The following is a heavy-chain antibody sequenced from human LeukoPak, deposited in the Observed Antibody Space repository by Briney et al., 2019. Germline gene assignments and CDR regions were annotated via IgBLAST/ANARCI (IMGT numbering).Heavy chain of an antibody. CDR1: GYSISSGYY. D-gene: IGHD3-10*01. Sequence: SSETLSLTCTVSGYSISSGYYWGWMRQPPGRGLAWIGSIYHSGSTYYNPSLKNRATTSVDTSKNQLSLKLSSVTAADTAVYYCAREDRYYYGSGSYIYYGMDVWGQGTTVTVSS. CDR2: IYHSGST. J-gene: IGHJ6*02. V-gene: IGHV4-38-2*02. CDR3: AREDRYYYGSGSYIYYGMDV.